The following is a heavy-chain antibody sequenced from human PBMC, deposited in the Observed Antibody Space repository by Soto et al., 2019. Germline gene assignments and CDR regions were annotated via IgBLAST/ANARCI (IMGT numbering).Heavy chain of an antibody. CDR3: ARDRGRGYDFWSGSLDC. Sequence: GGSLRLSCAASGFTFSSYSMNWVRQAPGKGLEWVSSISSSSSYIYYADSVKGRFTISRDNAKNSLYLQMNSLRAEDTAVYYCARDRGRGYDFWSGSLDCWGQGTLVTVSS. CDR1: GFTFSSYS. V-gene: IGHV3-21*01. D-gene: IGHD3-3*01. J-gene: IGHJ4*02. CDR2: ISSSSSYI.